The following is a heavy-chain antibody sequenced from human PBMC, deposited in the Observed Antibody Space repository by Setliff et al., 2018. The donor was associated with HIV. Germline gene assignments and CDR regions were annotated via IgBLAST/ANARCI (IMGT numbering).Heavy chain of an antibody. J-gene: IGHJ4*02. CDR1: GHTPRHYG. V-gene: IGHV1-69*11. CDR2: LIPVLGEP. D-gene: IGHD3-10*01. CDR3: ARGVLYGLSEY. Sequence: SVKVSCKASGHTPRHYGINWIRQAPGQGLEWVGSLIPVLGEPRYAPRFQGRVTITADDSTNTAYLELSNLRFDDTATYYCARGVLYGLSEYWGTGSLVTSPQ.